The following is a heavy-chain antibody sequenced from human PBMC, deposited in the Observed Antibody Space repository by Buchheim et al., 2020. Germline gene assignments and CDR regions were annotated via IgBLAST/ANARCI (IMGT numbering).Heavy chain of an antibody. D-gene: IGHD2-2*02. Sequence: QVQLVQSGAEVKKPGASVKVSCKASGYTFTSYDINWVRQATGQGLEWMGWMNPNSGNTGYAQKFQGRVTMTRNTSISTAYMELSSLRSEDTAVYYCARSPDQIVVVPAAIAVAGTRETEDDYWGQGTL. CDR1: GYTFTSYD. CDR3: ARSPDQIVVVPAAIAVAGTRETEDDY. V-gene: IGHV1-8*01. J-gene: IGHJ4*02. CDR2: MNPNSGNT.